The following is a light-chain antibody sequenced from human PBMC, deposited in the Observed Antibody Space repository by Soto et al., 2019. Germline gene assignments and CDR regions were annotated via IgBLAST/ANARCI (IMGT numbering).Light chain of an antibody. Sequence: SYELTQPLSVSVALGQTATFTCGGNNIGSKTVHWYQQKPGQAPVLVIYRDNNRPSGIPERFSGSNSGSTATLTISRAQAGDEADYYCQVWHSSSLVFGGGTKLTVL. V-gene: IGLV3-9*01. CDR3: QVWHSSSLV. J-gene: IGLJ2*01. CDR2: RDN. CDR1: NIGSKT.